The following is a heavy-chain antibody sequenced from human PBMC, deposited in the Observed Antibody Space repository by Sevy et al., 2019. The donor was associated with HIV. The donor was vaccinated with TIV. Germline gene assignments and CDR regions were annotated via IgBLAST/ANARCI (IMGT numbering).Heavy chain of an antibody. V-gene: IGHV3-15*01. CDR3: VKDLRWEGTIDY. CDR1: GFTFSSYA. CDR2: IKSKTDGGTT. Sequence: GGSLRLSCAASGFTFSSYAMSWVRQAPGKGLEWDGRIKSKTDGGTTDYAAPVKGRFTISRDDSENTLFLQMNSLKSEDAGVYYCVKDLRWEGTIDYWGQGTLVTVSS. J-gene: IGHJ4*02. D-gene: IGHD1-26*01.